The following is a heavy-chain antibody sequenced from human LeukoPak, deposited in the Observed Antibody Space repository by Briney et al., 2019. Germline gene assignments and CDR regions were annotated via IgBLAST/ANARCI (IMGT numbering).Heavy chain of an antibody. V-gene: IGHV1-69*04. J-gene: IGHJ5*02. Sequence: SVKVSCKASGGTLSSYAISWVRQAPGQGLEWMGRIIPIFGIANYAQKFQGRVTITADKSTSTAYMELSSLRSEDTAVYYCARSCSGGSCYWKFDPWGQGTLVTVSS. CDR3: ARSCSGGSCYWKFDP. D-gene: IGHD2-15*01. CDR2: IIPIFGIA. CDR1: GGTLSSYA.